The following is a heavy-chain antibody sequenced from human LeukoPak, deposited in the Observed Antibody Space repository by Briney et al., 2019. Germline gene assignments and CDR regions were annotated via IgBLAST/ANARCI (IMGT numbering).Heavy chain of an antibody. CDR3: ARPDRGYYYDSSGPDAFDI. D-gene: IGHD3-22*01. Sequence: ASVKVSCKASGYTFTSYDINWVRQATGQGLEWMGWMNPNSGNTGYAQKLQGRVTITRKTSIRTAYMELSSLRSEDTAVYYCARPDRGYYYDSSGPDAFDIWGQGTMVTVSS. CDR2: MNPNSGNT. J-gene: IGHJ3*02. CDR1: GYTFTSYD. V-gene: IGHV1-8*03.